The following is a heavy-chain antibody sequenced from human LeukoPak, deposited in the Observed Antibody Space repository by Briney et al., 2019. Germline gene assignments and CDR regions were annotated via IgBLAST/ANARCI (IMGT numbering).Heavy chain of an antibody. CDR2: ISSSGSTI. V-gene: IGHV3-11*04. CDR1: VFTFSDYY. CDR3: ARAGGYDSSGYDYYYYMDV. Sequence: GGSLRLSCAASVFTFSDYYMSWIRQALGKGLEWVSYISSSGSTIYYADSVKGRFTISRDNAKNSLYLQMNSLRAEDTAVYYCARAGGYDSSGYDYYYYMDVWGKGTTVTVSS. D-gene: IGHD3-22*01. J-gene: IGHJ6*03.